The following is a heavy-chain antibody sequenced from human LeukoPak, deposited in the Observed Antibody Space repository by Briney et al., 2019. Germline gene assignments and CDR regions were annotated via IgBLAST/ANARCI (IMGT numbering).Heavy chain of an antibody. CDR3: ARGAREAYSSSWYRQVDAFDI. J-gene: IGHJ3*02. CDR2: IWYDGSNK. V-gene: IGHV3-33*01. Sequence: GGSLRLSCAASGFTFSSYGMHWVRQAPGKGLEWVAVIWYDGSNKYYADSVKGRFTISRDNSKNTLYLQMNSLRAEDTAVYYCARGAREAYSSSWYRQVDAFDIWGQGTMVTVSS. CDR1: GFTFSSYG. D-gene: IGHD6-13*01.